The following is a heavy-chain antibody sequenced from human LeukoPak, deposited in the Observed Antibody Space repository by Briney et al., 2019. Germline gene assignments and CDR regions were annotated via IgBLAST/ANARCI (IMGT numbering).Heavy chain of an antibody. J-gene: IGHJ4*02. CDR2: ISAYNGNT. V-gene: IGHV1-18*01. CDR1: GYTFTSYG. Sequence: GASVKVSCKASGYTFTSYGISWVRQAPGQGLEWMGWISAYNGNTNYAQKLQGRVTMTTDTSTSTAYMELRSLRSDDTAVYYCARVGPNGGHEGIFDYWGQGTLVTVSS. CDR3: ARVGPNGGHEGIFDY. D-gene: IGHD2-8*01.